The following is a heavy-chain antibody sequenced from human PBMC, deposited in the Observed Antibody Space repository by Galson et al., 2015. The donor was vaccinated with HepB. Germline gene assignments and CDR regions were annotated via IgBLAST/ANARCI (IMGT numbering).Heavy chain of an antibody. CDR3: ARGRLSCDFWGDCYFYSIVV. CDR2: ISPYNGNT. J-gene: IGHJ6*02. Sequence: SVKVSCKASVGTLPNYGIGWVRQAPGQGLEWMGWISPYNGNTKYTQKLQGRVTMTKDTSTNTAYMVLRSLRSDDTAVYYCARGRLSCDFWGDCYFYSIVVWGQGTTVTVSS. CDR1: VGTLPNYG. V-gene: IGHV1-18*01. D-gene: IGHD3-3*01.